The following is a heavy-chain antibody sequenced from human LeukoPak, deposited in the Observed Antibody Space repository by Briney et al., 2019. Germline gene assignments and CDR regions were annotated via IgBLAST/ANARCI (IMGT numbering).Heavy chain of an antibody. CDR1: GGSITSSSYY. CDR2: VYYSGNT. J-gene: IGHJ3*02. D-gene: IGHD4-17*01. V-gene: IGHV4-39*07. Sequence: SETLSLTCTVSGGSITSSSYYWGWIRQPPGKGLEWIGRVYYSGNTYYNSSLKSRVTISVDTSKNQFSLKLSSVTDADTAIYYCTREYGFMTTVFHAFDIWGQGTMVTVSS. CDR3: TREYGFMTTVFHAFDI.